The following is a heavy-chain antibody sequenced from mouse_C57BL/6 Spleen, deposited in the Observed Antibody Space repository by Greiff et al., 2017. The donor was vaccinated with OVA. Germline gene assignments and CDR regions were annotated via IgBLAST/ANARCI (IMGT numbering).Heavy chain of an antibody. CDR2: ISYDGSN. Sequence: EVHLVESGPGLVKPSQSLSLTCSVTGYSITSGYYWNWIRQFPGNKLEWMGYISYDGSNNYNPSLKNRISITRDTSKNQFFLKLNSVTTEDTATYYCASYDGYGWYFDVWGTGTTVTVSS. J-gene: IGHJ1*03. CDR3: ASYDGYGWYFDV. D-gene: IGHD2-3*01. CDR1: GYSITSGYY. V-gene: IGHV3-6*01.